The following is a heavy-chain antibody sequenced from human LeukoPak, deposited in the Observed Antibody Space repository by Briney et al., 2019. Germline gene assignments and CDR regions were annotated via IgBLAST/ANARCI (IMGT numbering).Heavy chain of an antibody. CDR3: ARAGGYSYGSNTDY. D-gene: IGHD5-18*01. V-gene: IGHV4-34*01. CDR1: GGSFSGYY. Sequence: NPSETLSLTCAVYGGSFSGYYWSWIRQPPGEGLEWIGEINHSGSTNYNPSLESRVTISVDTSKNQFSLKLSSVTAADTAVYYCARAGGYSYGSNTDYWGQGTLVTVSS. J-gene: IGHJ4*02. CDR2: INHSGST.